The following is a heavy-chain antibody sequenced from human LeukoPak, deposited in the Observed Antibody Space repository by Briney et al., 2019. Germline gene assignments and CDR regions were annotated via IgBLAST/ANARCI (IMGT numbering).Heavy chain of an antibody. CDR1: GFTFSSYS. CDR3: ARDSRNWYSYGQLTTLYGMDV. Sequence: GGSLRLSCAASGFTFSSYSMNWVRQAPGKGLEWVSYISSSSSTMYYADSVKGRFTISRDNAKNSLYLQMNSLRAEDTAVYYRARDSRNWYSYGQLTTLYGMDVWGQGTTVTVSS. CDR2: ISSSSSTM. V-gene: IGHV3-48*04. J-gene: IGHJ6*02. D-gene: IGHD5-18*01.